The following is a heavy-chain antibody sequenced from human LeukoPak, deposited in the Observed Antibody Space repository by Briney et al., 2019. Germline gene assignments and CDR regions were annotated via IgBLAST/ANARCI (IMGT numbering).Heavy chain of an antibody. Sequence: GGSLRLSCAASGFSFNTYAVHWFRQAPGKGLEWVAVISYDGSTKYYADSVKGRFTISRDNSQNTLYLQMNSLRAEDTAVYYCARRGGGYDFDYWGQGTLVTVSS. V-gene: IGHV3-30-3*01. D-gene: IGHD5-12*01. CDR1: GFSFNTYA. CDR2: ISYDGSTK. J-gene: IGHJ4*02. CDR3: ARRGGGYDFDY.